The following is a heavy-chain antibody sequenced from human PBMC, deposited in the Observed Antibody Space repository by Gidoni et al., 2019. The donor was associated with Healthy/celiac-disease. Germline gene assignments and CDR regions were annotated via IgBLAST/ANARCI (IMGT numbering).Heavy chain of an antibody. J-gene: IGHJ4*02. V-gene: IGHV3-48*02. Sequence: EVQLVESGGGLVQPGGSLRLSCAASGFTFSSYSMNWVRQAPGKGLEWGSYISSSSSTIYYADSVKGRFTISRDNAKNSLYLQMNSLRDEDTAVYYCARDRARSVVTAILPLGYWGQGTLVTVSS. CDR1: GFTFSSYS. CDR3: ARDRARSVVTAILPLGY. CDR2: ISSSSSTI. D-gene: IGHD2-21*02.